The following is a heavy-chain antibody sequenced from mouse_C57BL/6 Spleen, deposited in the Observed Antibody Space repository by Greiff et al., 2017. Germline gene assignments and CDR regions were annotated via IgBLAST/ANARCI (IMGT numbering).Heavy chain of an antibody. D-gene: IGHD2-3*01. CDR1: GYAFSSYW. J-gene: IGHJ2*01. Sequence: VQLQQSGAELVKPGASVKISCKASGYAFSSYWMNWVKQRPGKGLEWIGQIYPGDGDTNYNGKFKGKATLTAAKSSSTAYMQLSSLTSEDSAVYFCARWDGYYGGYFDYWGQGTTLTVSS. CDR2: IYPGDGDT. CDR3: ARWDGYYGGYFDY. V-gene: IGHV1-80*01.